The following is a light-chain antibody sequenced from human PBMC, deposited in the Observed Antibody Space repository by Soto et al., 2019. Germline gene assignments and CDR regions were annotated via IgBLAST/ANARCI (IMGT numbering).Light chain of an antibody. V-gene: IGLV2-14*03. Sequence: QSALTQPASVSGSPGQSITISCTGTSSDIGAYDYVSWYQQHPGGVPKLLIYDVSSRPSGVSSRFSGSKSGNTASLTLSGLQADDESDYYCSSVADSSARDYVFGGGTKLTVL. CDR1: SSDIGAYDY. CDR3: SSVADSSARDYV. CDR2: DVS. J-gene: IGLJ1*01.